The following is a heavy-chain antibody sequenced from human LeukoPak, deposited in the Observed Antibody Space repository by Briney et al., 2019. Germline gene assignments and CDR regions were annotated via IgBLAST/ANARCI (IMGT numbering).Heavy chain of an antibody. CDR3: ARGGGIVVVPAAIPYDY. D-gene: IGHD2-2*01. Sequence: SETLSLTCAVYGGSFSGYYWSWIRQPPGKGLEWIGEINHSGNNNYNPSLKGQVTISVDTPKNQFSLKLSSVTAADTAVYYCARGGGIVVVPAAIPYDYWGQGTLVTVSS. J-gene: IGHJ4*02. CDR1: GGSFSGYY. V-gene: IGHV4-34*01. CDR2: INHSGNN.